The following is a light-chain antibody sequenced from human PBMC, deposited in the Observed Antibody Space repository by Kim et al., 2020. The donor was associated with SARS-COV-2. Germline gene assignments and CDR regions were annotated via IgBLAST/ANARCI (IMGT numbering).Light chain of an antibody. CDR1: HSVSSKY. CDR2: DTS. CDR3: QQYGSSPLT. J-gene: IGKJ4*01. V-gene: IGKV3-20*01. Sequence: SPGKRATRSCRDSHSVSSKYVAWYQQKPGQPPRLLIYDTSTRATGIPDRFSGSGSGTDYTLTISRLEPEDFVVYYCQQYGSSPLTFGGGTKVDIK.